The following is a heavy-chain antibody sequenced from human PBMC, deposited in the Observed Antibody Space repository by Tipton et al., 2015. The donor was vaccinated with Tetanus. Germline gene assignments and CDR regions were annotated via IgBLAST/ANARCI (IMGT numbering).Heavy chain of an antibody. Sequence: QLVQSGAEVKKPGASVKVSCKASGYTFTSYGISWVRQASGQGLEWMGWISAYNGNTNYAQKLQGRVTMTKDTSTSTAYMELRCLGSDDTAVYYWASLDLYGSGSYLAYWGQGTLVTVSS. D-gene: IGHD3-10*01. CDR3: ASLDLYGSGSYLAY. CDR2: ISAYNGNT. CDR1: GYTFTSYG. V-gene: IGHV1-18*04. J-gene: IGHJ4*02.